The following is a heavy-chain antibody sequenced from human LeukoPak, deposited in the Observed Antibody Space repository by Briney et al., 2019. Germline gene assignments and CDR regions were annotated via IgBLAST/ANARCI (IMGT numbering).Heavy chain of an antibody. CDR3: TKDSSDYYRFDY. V-gene: IGHV3-9*01. CDR1: GFTFDDYA. Sequence: PGGSLRLSCAASGFTFDDYAMHWVRQAPGKGLEWVSYISWNSGSRGYADSVKGRFTISRDNAKNSLYLQMNSLRAEDTALYYCTKDSSDYYRFDYWGQGTLVTVSS. CDR2: ISWNSGSR. D-gene: IGHD3-22*01. J-gene: IGHJ4*02.